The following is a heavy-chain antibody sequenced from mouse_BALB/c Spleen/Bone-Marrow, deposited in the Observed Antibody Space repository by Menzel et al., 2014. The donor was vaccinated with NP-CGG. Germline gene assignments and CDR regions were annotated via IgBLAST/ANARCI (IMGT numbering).Heavy chain of an antibody. J-gene: IGHJ3*01. CDR1: GYTFSSYW. CDR3: ARELGDY. Sequence: VHLVESGAELMRPGASVKISCKATGYTFSSYWIEWVKQRPGHGLEWIGEILPGSGSTNYNEKFKGKATFTADTSSNTAYMQLSSLTSEDSAVYYCARELGDYWGQGTLVTVSA. V-gene: IGHV1-9*01. D-gene: IGHD4-1*01. CDR2: ILPGSGST.